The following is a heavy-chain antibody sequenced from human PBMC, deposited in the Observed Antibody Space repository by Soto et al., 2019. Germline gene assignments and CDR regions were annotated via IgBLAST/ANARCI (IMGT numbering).Heavy chain of an antibody. D-gene: IGHD1-26*01. Sequence: SETLSLTCAVSGCSISSRNWWNWVRQPPGKGLEWIGNIYYSGTTYYNPSLKSRVTMSVDTSKNQFSLKLTSVTAVDTAVYYCARREIQGPIDYWGQGTLVTVSS. V-gene: IGHV4-28*01. CDR1: GCSISSRNW. J-gene: IGHJ4*02. CDR3: ARREIQGPIDY. CDR2: IYYSGTT.